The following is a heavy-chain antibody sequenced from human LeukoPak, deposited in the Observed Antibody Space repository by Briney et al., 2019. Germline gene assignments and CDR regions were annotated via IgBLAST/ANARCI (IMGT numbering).Heavy chain of an antibody. J-gene: IGHJ5*02. CDR3: AREWREYQRNNWFDP. Sequence: GASVKVSCKASGGTFSSYAISWVRQAPGQGLEWMGGIIPIFGTANYAQKFQGRVTITTDESTSTAYMELSSLRSEDTAVYYCAREWREYQRNNWFDPWGQGTLVTVSS. V-gene: IGHV1-69*05. D-gene: IGHD2-2*01. CDR2: IIPIFGTA. CDR1: GGTFSSYA.